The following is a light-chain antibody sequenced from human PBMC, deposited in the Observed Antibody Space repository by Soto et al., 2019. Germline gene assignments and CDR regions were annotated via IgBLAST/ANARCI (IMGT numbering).Light chain of an antibody. CDR3: QQYCDSSGA. CDR2: DAS. CDR1: QSISSC. J-gene: IGKJ1*01. V-gene: IGKV1-5*01. Sequence: DFQMTQSPSTLTASVGDRVTITCRASQSISSCLAWYQQKPGKAPKLLIYDASSLESGVPSRFSGSGSGTDFTLTISSLQPDDFATYSCQQYCDSSGAFGQGTKVDI.